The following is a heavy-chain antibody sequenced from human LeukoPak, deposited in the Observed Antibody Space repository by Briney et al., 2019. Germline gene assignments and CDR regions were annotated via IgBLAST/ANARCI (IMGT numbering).Heavy chain of an antibody. J-gene: IGHJ4*02. D-gene: IGHD2-2*01. V-gene: IGHV3-48*01. CDR1: GFTFDDYG. CDR2: ISSSSSTI. Sequence: GGSLRLSCAASGFTFDDYGMSWVRHAPGKGLEWVSYISSSSSTIYYADSVKGRFTISRDNAKNSLYLQMNSLRAEDTAVYYCSGGTSVKVDYWGQGTLVTVSS. CDR3: SGGTSVKVDY.